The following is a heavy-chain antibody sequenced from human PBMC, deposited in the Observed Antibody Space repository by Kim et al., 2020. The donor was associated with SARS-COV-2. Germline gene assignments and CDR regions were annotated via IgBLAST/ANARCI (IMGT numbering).Heavy chain of an antibody. CDR2: IYSSNST. CDR1: GVSMRTGNHF. D-gene: IGHD1-1*01. J-gene: IGHJ6*02. CDR3: ARGGYFNCVVDI. Sequence: SETLSLTCNVSGVSMRTGNHFWGWVRQPPGKGLDWISYIYSSNSTYYNPSLKSRVTISRDTSRNQFSLRLTSVTATDTTVYYCARGGYFNCVVDIWGQG. V-gene: IGHV4-30-4*01.